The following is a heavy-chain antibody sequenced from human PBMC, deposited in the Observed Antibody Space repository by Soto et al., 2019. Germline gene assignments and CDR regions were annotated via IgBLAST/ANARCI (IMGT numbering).Heavy chain of an antibody. CDR1: GYTFTEYG. V-gene: IGHV1-18*01. CDR2: ISPYNGKT. J-gene: IGHJ2*01. CDR3: ARVPPYSSSWYFDL. D-gene: IGHD6-13*01. Sequence: QVQLVQSGAEVTQPGASVKVSCKTSGYTFTEYGISWFRQAPGQGLEWMGWISPYNGKTNYIQEFQDRVTITTDTSSTTVYMDLRTLKSDDTAVYYCARVPPYSSSWYFDLWGRGTLVTVSS.